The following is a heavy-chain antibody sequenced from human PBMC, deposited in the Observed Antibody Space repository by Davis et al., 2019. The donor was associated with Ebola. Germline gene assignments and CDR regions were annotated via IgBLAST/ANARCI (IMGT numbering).Heavy chain of an antibody. CDR2: ISWNSGTI. CDR3: AKDWGGGYDRPSLFDY. J-gene: IGHJ4*02. CDR1: GFTFDDYG. D-gene: IGHD5-12*01. Sequence: SLKISCAASGFTFDDYGMHWVRQAPGKGLEWVSGISWNSGTIGYADSVKGRFTISRDNAKNSLYLQMNSLRAEDTALYYCAKDWGGGYDRPSLFDYWGQGTLVTVSS. V-gene: IGHV3-9*01.